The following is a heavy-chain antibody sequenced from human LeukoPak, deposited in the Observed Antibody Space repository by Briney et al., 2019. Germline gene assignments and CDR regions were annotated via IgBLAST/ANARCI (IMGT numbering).Heavy chain of an antibody. D-gene: IGHD2-21*02. V-gene: IGHV1-18*01. CDR1: GYTLTSYG. Sequence: ASVKVSSKASGYTLTSYGISCGPPAPRQRLVRMGWISAYNCNTNYAQKLQGRVTMTTDTSTSTAYMELRSLRSDDTAVYYCARSLVVVTAINAFDIWGQGTMVTVSS. CDR2: ISAYNCNT. CDR3: ARSLVVVTAINAFDI. J-gene: IGHJ3*02.